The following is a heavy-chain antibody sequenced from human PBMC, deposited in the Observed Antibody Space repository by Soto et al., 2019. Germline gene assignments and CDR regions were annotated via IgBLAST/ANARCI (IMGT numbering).Heavy chain of an antibody. V-gene: IGHV1-3*05. J-gene: IGHJ4*02. D-gene: IGHD3-22*01. CDR2: INAGNGNT. CDR3: ARAAYYYDRSGYYPGDY. CDR1: GYSFTSYA. Sequence: QVQLVQSGAEEKKPGASVKVSCKASGYSFTSYAIHWVRQAPGQRLEWMGWINAGNGNTKIPQKVQGRVTITRDTSASTAYMEVSSLRSEDTAVYYCARAAYYYDRSGYYPGDYWGQGSLVTVSS.